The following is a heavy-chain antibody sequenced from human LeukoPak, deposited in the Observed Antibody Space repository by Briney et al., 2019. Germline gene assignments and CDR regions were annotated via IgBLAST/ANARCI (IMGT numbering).Heavy chain of an antibody. D-gene: IGHD3-10*01. J-gene: IGHJ6*02. Sequence: GASVKVSCKASGYTFTGYYMHWVRQAPGQGLEWMGWINPNSGGTNYAQKFQGRVTMTRDTSISTAYMELSRLRSDDTAVCYCARVVWFGELFYYYYGMDVWGQGTTVTVSS. CDR1: GYTFTGYY. V-gene: IGHV1-2*02. CDR3: ARVVWFGELFYYYYGMDV. CDR2: INPNSGGT.